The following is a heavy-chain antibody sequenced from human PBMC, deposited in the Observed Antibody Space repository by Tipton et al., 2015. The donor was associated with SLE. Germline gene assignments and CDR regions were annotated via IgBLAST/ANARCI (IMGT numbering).Heavy chain of an antibody. D-gene: IGHD3-22*01. CDR2: INYSGSP. J-gene: IGHJ3*02. V-gene: IGHV4-34*01. Sequence: GLVKPSETLSLTCTIYGGSFSGYHWNWIRQPPGKGLEWIGEINYSGSPNYNPSLKSRVTISIDTSKNQLSLKLSSVTAADAAIYYCARGVAFYYDSGAFDIWGQGTMVTVSS. CDR3: ARGVAFYYDSGAFDI. CDR1: GGSFSGYH.